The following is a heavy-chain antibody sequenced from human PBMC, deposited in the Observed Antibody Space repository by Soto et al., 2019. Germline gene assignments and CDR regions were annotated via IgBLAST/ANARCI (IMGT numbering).Heavy chain of an antibody. Sequence: ASVKVSCKASGYTFIGYYLFWVRQAPGQGLEWMGWINPNSGDTGSAQRFQGRVTMTRDTSLTTAYMELTRLTFDDTALYYCARDGPTPYTYGPIGSWGQGTLVTVSS. J-gene: IGHJ4*02. CDR1: GYTFIGYY. D-gene: IGHD5-18*01. CDR2: INPNSGDT. CDR3: ARDGPTPYTYGPIGS. V-gene: IGHV1-2*02.